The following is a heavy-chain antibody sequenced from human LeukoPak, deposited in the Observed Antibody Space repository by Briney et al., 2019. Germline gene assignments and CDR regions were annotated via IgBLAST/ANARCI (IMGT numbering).Heavy chain of an antibody. CDR2: ISAYNGNT. J-gene: IGHJ4*02. CDR3: ARDSVDGSGTYYSDSPDY. V-gene: IGHV1-18*01. Sequence: ASVKVSCKASGYTFSSYGISWVRQAPGQVLEWMGWISAYNGNTDYAQNLRGRVTMTTDTSTSTAYMELRSLRSDDTAVYYCARDSVDGSGTYYSDSPDYWGQGTLVTVSS. D-gene: IGHD3-10*01. CDR1: GYTFSSYG.